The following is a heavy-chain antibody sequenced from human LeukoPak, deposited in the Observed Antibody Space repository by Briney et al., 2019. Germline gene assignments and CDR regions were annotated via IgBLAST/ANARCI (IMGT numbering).Heavy chain of an antibody. J-gene: IGHJ4*02. CDR1: GFTFSSYS. V-gene: IGHV3-48*02. CDR2: ISSSSSTI. CDR3: ARGYCSSTSYYFDY. D-gene: IGHD2-2*01. Sequence: GGSLRLSCAASGFTFSSYSMNWVRQAPGKGLEWVSYISSSSSTIYYADSVKGRFTISRDNAKNSLYLQMNSLRDEDTAVYYCARGYCSSTSYYFDYWGQGTLVTVSS.